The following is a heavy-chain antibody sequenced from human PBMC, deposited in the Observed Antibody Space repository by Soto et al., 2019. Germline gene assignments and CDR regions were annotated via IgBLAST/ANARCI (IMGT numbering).Heavy chain of an antibody. J-gene: IGHJ4*02. D-gene: IGHD2-15*01. CDR2: IYYSGST. V-gene: IGHV4-39*01. Sequence: PSETLSLTFTVSGGSLRSSSYSWGWIRQPPGKGLEWIGSIYYSGSTYYNPSLKSRGTISVDTSKNQFSLKLSSVTAADTAVYYCARPGYCSGASCYYFDSWGQGTVVTVSS. CDR1: GGSLRSSSYS. CDR3: ARPGYCSGASCYYFDS.